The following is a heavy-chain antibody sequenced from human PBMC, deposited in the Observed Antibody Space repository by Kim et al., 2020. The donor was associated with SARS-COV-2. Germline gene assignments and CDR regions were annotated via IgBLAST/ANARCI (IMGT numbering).Heavy chain of an antibody. D-gene: IGHD3-10*01. CDR3: ARDLSAYGTRPYGLDV. V-gene: IGHV3-33*01. J-gene: IGHJ6*01. Sequence: GGSLRLSCAASRVSFSIYGIHWVRQAPGKGLEWVARIWFDGGKEFYAESVKGRFTISRDNSRNTLDLQLTGLRAEDTGLYYCARDLSAYGTRPYGLDVWGQETTVTVSS. CDR2: IWFDGGKE. CDR1: RVSFSIYG.